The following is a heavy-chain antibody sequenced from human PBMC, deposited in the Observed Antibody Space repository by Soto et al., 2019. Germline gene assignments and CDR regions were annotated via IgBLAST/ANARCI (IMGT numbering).Heavy chain of an antibody. Sequence: QVQLLQSGAEVKKPGSSVKVSCKASGVTFTSETISWVRQAPGQGLECMGVIIPRFGAANYAQKFQGRLTITADESTSAVYMEFSSLTSDDMAVYYCATELGENPASPFDSWGQGTLVTVS. CDR3: ATELGENPASPFDS. CDR1: GVTFTSET. CDR2: IIPRFGAA. J-gene: IGHJ4*02. V-gene: IGHV1-69*01. D-gene: IGHD2-21*01.